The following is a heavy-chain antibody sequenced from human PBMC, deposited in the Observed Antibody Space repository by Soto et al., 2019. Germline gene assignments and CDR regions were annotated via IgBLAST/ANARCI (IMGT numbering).Heavy chain of an antibody. CDR2: ITGSATTS. CDR1: GFTFSSYG. Sequence: PGGSLRLSCAVSGFTFSSYGMNWVRQAPGKGLEWVSSITGSATTSFYADSVKGRFTISRDNSKNALFLQMNSLRAEDTAVYYCAKAQTTVTTFLDYLGQGNPVTGS. D-gene: IGHD4-17*01. CDR3: AKAQTTVTTFLDY. V-gene: IGHV3-23*01. J-gene: IGHJ4*02.